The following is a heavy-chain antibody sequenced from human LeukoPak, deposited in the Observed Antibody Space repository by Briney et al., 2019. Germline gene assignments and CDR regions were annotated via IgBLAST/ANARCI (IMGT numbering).Heavy chain of an antibody. CDR2: IKQDGSEK. Sequence: GGSLRLSCAASGFTFSSYWMSWVRQAPGKGLEWVANIKQDGSEKYYVDSVMGRFTISRDNAKNSLYLQMSSLRAEDTAVYYCARDRAAAGGAFDIWGQGTMVTVSS. J-gene: IGHJ3*02. CDR1: GFTFSSYW. V-gene: IGHV3-7*01. D-gene: IGHD6-13*01. CDR3: ARDRAAAGGAFDI.